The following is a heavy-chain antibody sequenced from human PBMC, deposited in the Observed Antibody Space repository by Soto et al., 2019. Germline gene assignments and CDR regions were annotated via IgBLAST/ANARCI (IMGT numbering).Heavy chain of an antibody. D-gene: IGHD2-2*01. J-gene: IGHJ4*02. CDR1: GYTFTSYG. CDR2: ISAYNGNT. CDR3: PSAGFVVVPAHMVRAIDH. Sequence: QVQLVQSGAEVKKPGASVKVSCKASGYTFTSYGISWVRQAPGQGLEWMGWISAYNGNTNYAQKLQGRVTMTTDTXTXTXXMGLWCRRADDTAVYYLPSAGFVVVPAHMVRAIDHWGQGTLVTVSS. V-gene: IGHV1-18*01.